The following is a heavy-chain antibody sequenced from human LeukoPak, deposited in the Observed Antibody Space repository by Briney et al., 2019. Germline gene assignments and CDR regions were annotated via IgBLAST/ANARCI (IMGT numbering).Heavy chain of an antibody. V-gene: IGHV4-39*07. Sequence: PSETLSLTCTVSGGSISSGGYYWSWIRQPPGKGLEWIGEINHSGSTNYNPSLKSRVTISVDTSKNQFSLKLSSVTAADTAVYYCARDHLTDIQLWLRGAYYYYYGMDVWGQGTTVTVSS. D-gene: IGHD5-18*01. CDR3: ARDHLTDIQLWLRGAYYYYYGMDV. J-gene: IGHJ6*02. CDR1: GGSISSGGYY. CDR2: INHSGST.